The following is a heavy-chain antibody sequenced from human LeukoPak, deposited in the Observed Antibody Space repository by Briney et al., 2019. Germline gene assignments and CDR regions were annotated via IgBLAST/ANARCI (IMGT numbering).Heavy chain of an antibody. V-gene: IGHV1-46*01. J-gene: IGHJ4*02. D-gene: IGHD3-22*01. CDR3: ARAPISGYPQVYFDY. CDR1: GYTFTGYY. CDR2: INPSGGST. Sequence: ASVKVSCKASGYTFTGYYMHWVRQAPGQGLEWMGIINPSGGSTSYAQKFQGRVTMTRDTSTSTVYMELSSLRSEDTAVYYCARAPISGYPQVYFDYWGQGTLVTVSS.